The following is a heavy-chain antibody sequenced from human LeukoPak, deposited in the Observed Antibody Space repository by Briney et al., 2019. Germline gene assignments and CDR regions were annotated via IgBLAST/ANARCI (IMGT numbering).Heavy chain of an antibody. J-gene: IGHJ4*02. D-gene: IGHD3-3*01. CDR2: IIPIFGTA. CDR1: GGTFSSYA. V-gene: IGHV1-69*06. Sequence: SVKVSCKASGGTFSSYAISWVRQAPGPGLEWMGGIIPIFGTANYAQKLQARVTITADKSTSTAYMELSSLRSEDTTVYYCAREVQYYDFWSGYFDYWGQGTLVTVSS. CDR3: AREVQYYDFWSGYFDY.